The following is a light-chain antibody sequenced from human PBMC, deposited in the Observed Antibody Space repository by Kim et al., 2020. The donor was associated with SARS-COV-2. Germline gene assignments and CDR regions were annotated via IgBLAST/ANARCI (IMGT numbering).Light chain of an antibody. Sequence: LPPGERATPSCRASQSVASNYLAWYQQKPGQAPRLLISGASSRATGIPDRFSGSGSGTDFTLTISRLEPEDFAVYYCQQYGSFRTFGQGTKVDIK. CDR3: QQYGSFRT. CDR2: GAS. J-gene: IGKJ1*01. V-gene: IGKV3-20*01. CDR1: QSVASNY.